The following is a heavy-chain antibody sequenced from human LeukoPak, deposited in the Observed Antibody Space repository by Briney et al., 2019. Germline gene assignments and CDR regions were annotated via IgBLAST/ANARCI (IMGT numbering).Heavy chain of an antibody. CDR1: GFTFSSYA. Sequence: PGGSLRLSCAASGFTFSSYAMSWVRQAPGKGLEWVSAISGSGGSTYYADSVKGRFTISRDSARNSLYLQMNSLRAEDTALYYCARALNDAFDIWGQGTMVTVSS. V-gene: IGHV3-23*01. D-gene: IGHD4/OR15-4a*01. J-gene: IGHJ3*02. CDR2: ISGSGGST. CDR3: ARALNDAFDI.